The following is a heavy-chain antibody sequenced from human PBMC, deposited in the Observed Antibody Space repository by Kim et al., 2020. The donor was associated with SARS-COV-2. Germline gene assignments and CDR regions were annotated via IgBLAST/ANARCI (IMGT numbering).Heavy chain of an antibody. Sequence: KGRFTISRDNSKNTLYLQMNSLRAEDTAVYYCAKDRVLLWFGELSLPFDYWGQGTLVTVSS. V-gene: IGHV3-30*02. J-gene: IGHJ4*02. CDR3: AKDRVLLWFGELSLPFDY. D-gene: IGHD3-10*01.